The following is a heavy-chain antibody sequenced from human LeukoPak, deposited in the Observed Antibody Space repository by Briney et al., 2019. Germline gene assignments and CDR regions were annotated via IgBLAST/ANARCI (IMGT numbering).Heavy chain of an antibody. CDR3: ARYGVVLDC. D-gene: IGHD3-3*01. Sequence: PSETLSLTCTVSGGSISSYYWSWIRQPPGKGLEWIGYIYYSGSTNYNPSLKSRVTISVDTSKNQFSLKLSSVTAADTAVYYCARYGVVLDCWGQGTLVTVSS. CDR2: IYYSGST. J-gene: IGHJ4*02. V-gene: IGHV4-59*01. CDR1: GGSISSYY.